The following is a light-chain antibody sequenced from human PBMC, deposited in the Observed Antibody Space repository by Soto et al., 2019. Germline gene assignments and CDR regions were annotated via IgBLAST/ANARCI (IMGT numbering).Light chain of an antibody. V-gene: IGKV1-33*01. J-gene: IGKJ3*01. CDR2: DAS. Sequence: DIQMTQSPSSLSASVGDRVTITCQARQDISNYLNWYQQKPGKAPKLLIYDASNLETGVPSRFSGSGSWTDFTFTISSLQPEDIATYYCQQYYNLPLSFGPGTKVDIK. CDR3: QQYYNLPLS. CDR1: QDISNY.